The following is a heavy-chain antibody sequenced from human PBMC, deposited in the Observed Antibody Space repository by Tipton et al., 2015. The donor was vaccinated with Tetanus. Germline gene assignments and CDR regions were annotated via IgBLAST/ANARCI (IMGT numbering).Heavy chain of an antibody. CDR3: ARGLHYYGSGSYYNLELGFDP. Sequence: QLVQSGAEVKKPGASVKVSCKASGYTFTSYGISWVRQAPGQGLEWMGWISAYNGNTHYAQKLQGRVTMTTDTSTSTAYMELRSLRSDDTAVYYCARGLHYYGSGSYYNLELGFDPWGQGTLVTVSS. CDR2: ISAYNGNT. D-gene: IGHD3-10*01. J-gene: IGHJ5*02. V-gene: IGHV1-18*01. CDR1: GYTFTSYG.